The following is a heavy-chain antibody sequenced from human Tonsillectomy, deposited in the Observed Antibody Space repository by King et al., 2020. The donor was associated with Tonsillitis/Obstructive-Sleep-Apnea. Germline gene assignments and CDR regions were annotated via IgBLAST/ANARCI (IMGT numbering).Heavy chain of an antibody. CDR2: INWNGGST. CDR1: GFTFDDYG. D-gene: IGHD2-2*01. CDR3: ARAVVPAAMELDAFDI. Sequence: EVQLVESGGGVVRPGGSLRLSCAASGFTFDDYGMSWVRQAPGKGLEWVSGINWNGGSTGYADSVKGRFTISRYNAKNSLYLQMNSLRAEDTALYYCARAVVPAAMELDAFDIWGQGTMVTVSS. J-gene: IGHJ3*02. V-gene: IGHV3-20*04.